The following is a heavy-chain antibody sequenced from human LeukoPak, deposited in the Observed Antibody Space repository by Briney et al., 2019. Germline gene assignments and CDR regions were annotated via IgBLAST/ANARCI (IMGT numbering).Heavy chain of an antibody. CDR1: GFTFDDYT. J-gene: IGHJ6*03. CDR3: AKDIWQGTEGYMDV. D-gene: IGHD1-1*01. V-gene: IGHV3-43*01. Sequence: GGSLRLSCAASGFTFDDYTMHWVRQAPGKGLEWVSLISWDGGSTYYADSVKGRFTISRDNSKNSLYLQMNSLRTEDTALYYCAKDIWQGTEGYMDVWGKGTTVTVSS. CDR2: ISWDGGST.